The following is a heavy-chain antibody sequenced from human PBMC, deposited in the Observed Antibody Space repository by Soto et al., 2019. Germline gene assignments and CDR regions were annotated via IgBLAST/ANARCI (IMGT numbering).Heavy chain of an antibody. D-gene: IGHD2-21*01. Sequence: GGSLRLSCAASGFTFSSYWMSWVRQAPGKGLEWVANIEQDGSEKYYVDSVKGRFTISRDNAKNSLYLQMNSLRAEDTAVYYCARELADSIRRYYYYYYMDVWGKGTTVTVSS. CDR2: IEQDGSEK. J-gene: IGHJ6*03. V-gene: IGHV3-7*01. CDR3: ARELADSIRRYYYYYYMDV. CDR1: GFTFSSYW.